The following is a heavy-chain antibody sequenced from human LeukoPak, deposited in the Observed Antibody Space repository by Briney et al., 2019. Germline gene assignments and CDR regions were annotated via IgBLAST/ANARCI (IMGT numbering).Heavy chain of an antibody. CDR1: GFTFDDYG. J-gene: IGHJ4*02. CDR2: INWNGVST. CDR3: ARDPRDRSGYYYANY. D-gene: IGHD3-22*01. Sequence: GGSLRLSCAASGFTFDDYGMDWVRQAPGKGLEWVSGINWNGVSTGYADSVKGRFTISRDNARNSLYLQMNSLRAEDTALYYCARDPRDRSGYYYANYWGQGALVTVSS. V-gene: IGHV3-20*04.